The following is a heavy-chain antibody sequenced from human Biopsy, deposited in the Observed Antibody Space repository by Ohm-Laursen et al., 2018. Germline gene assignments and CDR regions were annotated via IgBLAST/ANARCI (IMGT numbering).Heavy chain of an antibody. V-gene: IGHV4-4*07. Sequence: GTLSLTCNVSGGDINNYYWSWIRQPAGKGLEWIGRIYPGGSTNYNPSLKSRVTMSVDTSKKQRSLRLRSVTAAGTAMYYCASVVLGPTNDAFDLWGQGTMVVVSS. CDR1: GGDINNYY. CDR2: IYPGGST. CDR3: ASVVLGPTNDAFDL. D-gene: IGHD3-22*01. J-gene: IGHJ3*01.